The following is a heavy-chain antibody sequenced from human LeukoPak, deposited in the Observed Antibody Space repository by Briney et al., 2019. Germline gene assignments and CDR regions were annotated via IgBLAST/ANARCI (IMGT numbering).Heavy chain of an antibody. CDR2: IHHSGYT. CDR3: ARDPEGHGYYFDY. CDR1: GDSIDSGDFY. V-gene: IGHV4-30-4*01. Sequence: SETLSLTCTVSGDSIDSGDFYWTWIRQRPGKGLECIGYIHHSGYTNYNPSLKSRVSMSVDTSKNQFSLKLSSVTAADTAVYYCARDPEGHGYYFDYWGQGALVTVSS. J-gene: IGHJ4*02. D-gene: IGHD3-3*01.